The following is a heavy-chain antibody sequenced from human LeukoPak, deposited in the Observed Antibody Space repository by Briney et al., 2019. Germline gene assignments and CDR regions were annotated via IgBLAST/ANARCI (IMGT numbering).Heavy chain of an antibody. CDR3: ARGWIAVAVYWFDP. Sequence: GASVKVSCKASGYTFTGYYMHWVRQAPGQGLEWMGWINPNSGGTNYAQKFQGRVTMTRDTSISTAYMELSRLRSDDTAVYYCARGWIAVAVYWFDPWGQGTLVTVSS. J-gene: IGHJ5*02. D-gene: IGHD6-19*01. CDR2: INPNSGGT. CDR1: GYTFTGYY. V-gene: IGHV1-2*02.